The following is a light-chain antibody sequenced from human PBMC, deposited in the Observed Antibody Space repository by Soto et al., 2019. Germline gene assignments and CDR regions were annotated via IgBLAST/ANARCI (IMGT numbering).Light chain of an antibody. CDR3: QQYNNWPWT. V-gene: IGKV2-28*01. J-gene: IGKJ1*01. CDR2: LGS. CDR1: QSLLHSNGYHY. Sequence: DIVMTQSPLSLPVTPGEPASVSCSSSQSLLHSNGYHYLDWYLQKPGQSPQLLIYLGSNRASGVLDRFSGSGSGTEFTLTISSLQSVDFAVYSCQQYNNWPWTFGQGTKVDIK.